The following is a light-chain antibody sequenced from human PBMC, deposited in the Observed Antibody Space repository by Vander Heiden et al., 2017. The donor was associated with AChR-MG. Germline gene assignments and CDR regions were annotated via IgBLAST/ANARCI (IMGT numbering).Light chain of an antibody. Sequence: DIRMTQSPSSLSASVGDRVTITCRASQSITRYLNWYQQKPGRAPKLLIYAASSLQSGVPSRFSGSGYGTDFTLTISSRQPEDFATYYCQQSANTPPYTFGQGTKLEI. CDR2: AAS. V-gene: IGKV1-39*01. CDR1: QSITRY. J-gene: IGKJ2*01. CDR3: QQSANTPPYT.